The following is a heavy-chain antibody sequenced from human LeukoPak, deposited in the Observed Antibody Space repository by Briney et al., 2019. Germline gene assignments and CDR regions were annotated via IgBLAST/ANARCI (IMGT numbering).Heavy chain of an antibody. CDR1: GFTFSSYS. Sequence: KTGGSLRLSCAASGFTFSSYSMIWVRQAPGKGLEWVSSVSSRSSYIYYADSLKGRLTISRDNAKNSLYLQMNSPRAEDTAVYYCAREKDGMDVWGQGTTVTVSS. CDR2: VSSRSSYI. V-gene: IGHV3-21*01. CDR3: AREKDGMDV. J-gene: IGHJ6*02.